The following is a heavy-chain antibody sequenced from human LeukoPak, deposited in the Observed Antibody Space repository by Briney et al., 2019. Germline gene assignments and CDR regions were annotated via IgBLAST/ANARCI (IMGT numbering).Heavy chain of an antibody. V-gene: IGHV4-34*01. CDR2: INHSGST. J-gene: IGHJ4*02. D-gene: IGHD2-2*01. CDR3: ARGPKDIVVVRAAILDY. Sequence: SETLSLTCAVYGGSFSGYYWSWIRQPPGKGLEWIGEINHSGSTTYNPSPKSRLTISVDTSKNQFSLKLSSVTAADTAVYYCARGPKDIVVVRAAILDYWGQGTLVTVSS. CDR1: GGSFSGYY.